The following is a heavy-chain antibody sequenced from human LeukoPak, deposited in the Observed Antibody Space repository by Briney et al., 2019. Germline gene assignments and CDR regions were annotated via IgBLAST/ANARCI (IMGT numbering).Heavy chain of an antibody. CDR3: ARVAVGAGMRFDY. D-gene: IGHD1-26*01. CDR1: GGSFSGYY. CDR2: INHSGST. J-gene: IGHJ4*02. V-gene: IGHV4-34*01. Sequence: SESLSPTRAVYGGSFSGYYWSWIRQPPGKGLEWIVEINHSGSTNYNPSLKSRVSLSVDTSKNQFSLKLSSVTAADTAVYYCARVAVGAGMRFDYWGQGTLVTVSS.